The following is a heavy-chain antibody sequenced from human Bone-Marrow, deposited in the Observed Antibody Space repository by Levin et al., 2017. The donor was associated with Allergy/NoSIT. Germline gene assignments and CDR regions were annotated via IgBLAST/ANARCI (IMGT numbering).Heavy chain of an antibody. CDR2: TYYRSKWYN. D-gene: IGHD6-6*01. V-gene: IGHV6-1*01. CDR1: GDSVSSNSAA. CDR3: ARDLLIASRLRSNYFDY. J-gene: IGHJ4*02. Sequence: SQTLSLTCAISGDSVSSNSAAWNWIRQSPSRGLEWLGRTYYRSKWYNDYAVSVKSRIIINPDTSKNQFSLHLNSVTPEDTAVYYCARDLLIASRLRSNYFDYWGQGILVTVSS.